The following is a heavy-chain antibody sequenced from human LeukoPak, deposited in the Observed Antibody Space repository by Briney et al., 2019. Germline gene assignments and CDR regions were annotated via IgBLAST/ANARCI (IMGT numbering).Heavy chain of an antibody. J-gene: IGHJ6*02. CDR3: ARDGGYPGYGMDV. Sequence: GGSLRLSCAASGFTFSSYSMNWVRQAPGKGLEWVAVISYDGSNKYYADSVKGRFTISRDNSKNTLYLQMNSLRAEDTAVYYCARDGGYPGYGMDVWGQGTTVTVSS. CDR2: ISYDGSNK. V-gene: IGHV3-30*03. D-gene: IGHD2-15*01. CDR1: GFTFSSYS.